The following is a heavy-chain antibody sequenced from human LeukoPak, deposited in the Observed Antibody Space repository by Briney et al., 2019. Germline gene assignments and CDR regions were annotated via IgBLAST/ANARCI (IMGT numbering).Heavy chain of an antibody. D-gene: IGHD2-15*01. CDR2: INPNSGGT. V-gene: IGHV1-2*02. CDR3: ASTVGYCSGGSCYSYFDY. Sequence: ASVKVSCKASGYTFTGYYMHWVRQAPGQGLEWMGWINPNSGGTNYAQKFQGRVTMTRDTSISTAYMELRSLRSDDTAVYYCASTVGYCSGGSCYSYFDYWGQGTLVTVSS. J-gene: IGHJ4*02. CDR1: GYTFTGYY.